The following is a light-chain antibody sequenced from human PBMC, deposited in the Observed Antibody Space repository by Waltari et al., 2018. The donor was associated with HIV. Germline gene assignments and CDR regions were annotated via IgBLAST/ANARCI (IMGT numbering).Light chain of an antibody. V-gene: IGKV3-20*01. CDR1: QSVTNRF. CDR2: GTS. CDR3: QQYEFSLFT. Sequence: ETVLTQSPGTLSLSPGQRATLSCRASQSVTNRFLAWYQQRPGQAPRLLIYGTSGRAPSIPDRFSGSGSGTDFTLTISRLEPEDFALYYCQQYEFSLFTFGQGTRLEIK. J-gene: IGKJ5*01.